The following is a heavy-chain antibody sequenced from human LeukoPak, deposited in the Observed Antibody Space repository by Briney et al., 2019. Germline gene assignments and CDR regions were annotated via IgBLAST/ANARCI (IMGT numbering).Heavy chain of an antibody. CDR2: ISGSGGST. CDR3: AKLPSSGYYYDSSGYYRDY. D-gene: IGHD3-22*01. Sequence: GRSLRLSCAASGFTFSSYAMSWVRQAPGKGLEWVSAISGSGGSTYYADSVKGRFTISRDNSKNTLYLQMNSLRAEDTAVYYCAKLPSSGYYYDSSGYYRDYWGQGTLVTVSS. CDR1: GFTFSSYA. J-gene: IGHJ4*02. V-gene: IGHV3-23*01.